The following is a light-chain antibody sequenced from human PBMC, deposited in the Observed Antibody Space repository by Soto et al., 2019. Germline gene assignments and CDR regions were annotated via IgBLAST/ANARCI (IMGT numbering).Light chain of an antibody. CDR1: QSVDKSY. Sequence: EIVLTQSPDTLSLSPGERVTLSCRASQSVDKSYLAWFQQKPGQAPRLLIFGASNRATGIPDRFSAYESGTDFTLTISRLESEDFAVYYCQQYAHSPLTFGGGTKVEIK. V-gene: IGKV3-20*01. CDR2: GAS. CDR3: QQYAHSPLT. J-gene: IGKJ4*01.